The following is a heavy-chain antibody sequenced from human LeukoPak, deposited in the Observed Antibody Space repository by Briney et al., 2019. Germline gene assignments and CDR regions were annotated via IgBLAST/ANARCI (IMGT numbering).Heavy chain of an antibody. CDR1: GYTFTSYY. J-gene: IGHJ5*02. Sequence: GASVKVSCKASGYTFTSYYMHWVRQAPGQGLEWMGIINPSGGSTSYAQKFQGRVTMTRDMSTSTVYMELSSLRSEDTAVYYCARELGRYNWNYSPFDPWGQGTLVTVSS. V-gene: IGHV1-46*01. CDR3: ARELGRYNWNYSPFDP. CDR2: INPSGGST. D-gene: IGHD1-7*01.